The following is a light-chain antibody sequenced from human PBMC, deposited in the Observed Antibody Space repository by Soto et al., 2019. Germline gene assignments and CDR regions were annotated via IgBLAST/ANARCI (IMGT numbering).Light chain of an antibody. CDR3: SSYTSTSTVV. V-gene: IGLV2-14*01. J-gene: IGLJ3*02. CDR2: EVS. CDR1: SSDVGGYNY. Sequence: QSALTQPASVSGSPGQSITISCTGTSSDVGGYNYVSWYQHHPGKAPRLMIYEVSNRPSGISNRFSASKSGNTASLIISGLQAEDEADYYCSSYTSTSTVVFGGGTKLTVL.